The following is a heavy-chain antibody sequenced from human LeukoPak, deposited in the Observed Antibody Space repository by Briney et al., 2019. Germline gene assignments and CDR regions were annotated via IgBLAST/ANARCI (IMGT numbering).Heavy chain of an antibody. Sequence: GGSLRLSCAASGFTFSSYAMSWVRQAPGKGLEWVSAISGSGGSTYYADSVKGRFTISRDNSKNTLYLQMNSLRAEDTAVYYCAKQDYDSSGYYLPGYFDYWGQGTLVTVSS. D-gene: IGHD3-22*01. CDR1: GFTFSSYA. CDR2: ISGSGGST. J-gene: IGHJ4*02. V-gene: IGHV3-23*01. CDR3: AKQDYDSSGYYLPGYFDY.